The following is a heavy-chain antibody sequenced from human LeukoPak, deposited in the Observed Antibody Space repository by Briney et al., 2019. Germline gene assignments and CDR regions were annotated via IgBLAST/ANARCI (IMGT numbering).Heavy chain of an antibody. V-gene: IGHV4-59*08. J-gene: IGHJ4*02. Sequence: SEALSLTCTVSGGSISSYYWSWIRQPPGKGLEWIGYIYYSGSTNYNPSLKSRVTISVDTSKNQFSLKLSSVTAADTAVYYCARQADTAMVDYWGQGTLVTVSS. CDR2: IYYSGST. CDR3: ARQADTAMVDY. CDR1: GGSISSYY. D-gene: IGHD5-18*01.